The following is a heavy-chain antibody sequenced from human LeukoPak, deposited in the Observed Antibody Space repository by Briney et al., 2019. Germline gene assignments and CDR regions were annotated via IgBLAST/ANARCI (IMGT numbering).Heavy chain of an antibody. CDR1: GGTFRTSG. Sequence: ASVKVSCKASGGTFRTSGVNWVRQAPGQRLEWMGCVIPVFGTSNYAEKFQDRVTITADESTSTAYIELNSLTSEDTAVYYCATSEDPVAIPITWGQGTLVSVSS. J-gene: IGHJ5*02. D-gene: IGHD2-21*01. CDR2: VIPVFGTS. V-gene: IGHV1-69*13. CDR3: ATSEDPVAIPIT.